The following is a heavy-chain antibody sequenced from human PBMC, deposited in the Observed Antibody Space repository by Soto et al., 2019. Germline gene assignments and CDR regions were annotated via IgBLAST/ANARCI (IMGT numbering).Heavy chain of an antibody. Sequence: QVQLVQSGAEVKKPGASVKVSCKASGYTFTSYYMHWVRQAPGQGLEWMGIINPSGGSTSYAQKFQGRVTMTRDTSTSTVFMELSSLRYDDTAVYYCARMTDSSPPYYYYYGMDVWGQGTTVTVSS. CDR3: ARMTDSSPPYYYYYGMDV. CDR1: GYTFTSYY. CDR2: INPSGGST. V-gene: IGHV1-46*01. J-gene: IGHJ6*02. D-gene: IGHD3-22*01.